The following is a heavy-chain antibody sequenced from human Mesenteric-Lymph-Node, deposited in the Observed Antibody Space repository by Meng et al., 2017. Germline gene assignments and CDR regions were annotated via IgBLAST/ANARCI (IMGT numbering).Heavy chain of an antibody. D-gene: IGHD5-12*01. Sequence: SVKVSCKASGYTFTGYYMHWVRQAPGQGLEWMGRINPNSGGTNYAQKFQGRVTMTRDTSISTAYMELSRLRSDDTAVYYCARVEDIVATTAAHWGQGMLVTVSS. J-gene: IGHJ4*02. CDR2: INPNSGGT. CDR3: ARVEDIVATTAAH. V-gene: IGHV1-2*06. CDR1: GYTFTGYY.